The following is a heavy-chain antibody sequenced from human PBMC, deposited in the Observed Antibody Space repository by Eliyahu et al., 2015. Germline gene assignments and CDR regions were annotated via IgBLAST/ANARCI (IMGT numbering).Heavy chain of an antibody. V-gene: IGHV3-20*01. J-gene: IGHJ2*01. Sequence: EVQLVESGGGVVRPGGSLRLSCAASGFTFDDYGMSWVRQAPGKGLEWVSGINWNGXSTGYADSVKGRFTISRDNAKNSLYLQMNSLRAEDTALYHCARTVDIVVASSGYFDLWGRGTLVTVSS. D-gene: IGHD2-15*01. CDR2: INWNGXST. CDR3: ARTVDIVVASSGYFDL. CDR1: GFTFDDYG.